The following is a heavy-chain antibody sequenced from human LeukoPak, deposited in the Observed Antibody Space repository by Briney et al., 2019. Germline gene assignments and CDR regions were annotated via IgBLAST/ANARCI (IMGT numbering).Heavy chain of an antibody. CDR3: ARLFQVAGTIDY. CDR2: INPNSGGT. Sequence: ASVNVSCKASGYTFTGYYMHWVRQAPGQGLEWMGWINPNSGGTNYAQKFQGRVTMTRDTSISTAYMELSRLRSDDTAVYYCARLFQVAGTIDYWGQGTLVTVSS. J-gene: IGHJ4*02. V-gene: IGHV1-2*02. CDR1: GYTFTGYY. D-gene: IGHD6-19*01.